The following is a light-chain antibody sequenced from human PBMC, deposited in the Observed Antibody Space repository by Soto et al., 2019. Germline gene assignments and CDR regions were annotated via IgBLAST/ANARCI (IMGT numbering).Light chain of an antibody. CDR3: QQHGQWPTT. V-gene: IGKV1-39*01. J-gene: IGKJ5*01. CDR1: QSIRSS. CDR2: AAS. Sequence: DIHMTQSPSSLSASVGYGFTITCRASQSIRSSLNWYQQKPGKAPKLLIYAASNLQSGVPSRFSGSGSGTEFTLTISSLQPEDFETYYCQQHGQWPTTFGQGTRLEIK.